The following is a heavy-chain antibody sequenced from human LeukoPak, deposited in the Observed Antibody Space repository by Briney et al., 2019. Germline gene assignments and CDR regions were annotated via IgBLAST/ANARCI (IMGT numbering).Heavy chain of an antibody. V-gene: IGHV1-69*13. CDR2: IIPMFGTA. D-gene: IGHD2-2*01. CDR3: VRGRCSSTSCYSDY. J-gene: IGHJ4*02. Sequence: SVKVSCKASGGTFSSYAISWVRQAPGQGLEWMGGIIPMFGTAKYAQKFQGRVTITADESTSTAYMELSSLRSEDTAVYYCVRGRCSSTSCYSDYWGQGTLVTVSS. CDR1: GGTFSSYA.